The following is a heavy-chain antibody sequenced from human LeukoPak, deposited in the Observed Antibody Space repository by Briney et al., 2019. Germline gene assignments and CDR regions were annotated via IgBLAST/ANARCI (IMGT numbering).Heavy chain of an antibody. J-gene: IGHJ4*02. V-gene: IGHV3-15*01. CDR3: TTYVVVVPTARGY. D-gene: IGHD2-2*01. Sequence: GGSLRLSCAASGFTFSNAWMSWVRQAPGKGLECVGRIKSKTDGGTTDYAAPVKGRFTISRDDSKNTLYLQMNSLKTEDTAVYYCTTYVVVVPTARGYWGQGTLVTVSS. CDR2: IKSKTDGGTT. CDR1: GFTFSNAW.